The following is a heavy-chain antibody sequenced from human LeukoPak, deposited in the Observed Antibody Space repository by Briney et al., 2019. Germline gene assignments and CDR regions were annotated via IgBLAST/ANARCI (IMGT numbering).Heavy chain of an antibody. D-gene: IGHD3-10*01. Sequence: GASVKVSCKASGYTFTGYYMHWVRQAPGQGLEWMGRINPNSGGTNYAQRFQGRVTMTWDTSISTAYMELSRLTSDDTAIYYCARGAHMVRRSDLHYFMDVWGKGTTVTVSS. CDR1: GYTFTGYY. CDR2: INPNSGGT. J-gene: IGHJ6*03. CDR3: ARGAHMVRRSDLHYFMDV. V-gene: IGHV1-2*06.